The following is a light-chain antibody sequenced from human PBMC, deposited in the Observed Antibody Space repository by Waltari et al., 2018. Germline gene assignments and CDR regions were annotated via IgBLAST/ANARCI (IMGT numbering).Light chain of an antibody. Sequence: QSALTQPPSASGSPGQSVTISCTGTSSDVGGYNYVSWYQQHPGKAPKVMIFEVSKRPSGVPDRFSGSKSGNTASLPVSGLQAEDEADYFCSSYAGSDNPNVVFGGGTKLIVL. CDR2: EVS. CDR3: SSYAGSDNPNVV. J-gene: IGLJ2*01. CDR1: SSDVGGYNY. V-gene: IGLV2-8*01.